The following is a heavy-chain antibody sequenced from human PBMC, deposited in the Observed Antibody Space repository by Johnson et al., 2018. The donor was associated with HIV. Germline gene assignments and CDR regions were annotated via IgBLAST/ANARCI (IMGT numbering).Heavy chain of an antibody. Sequence: QVQLVESGGGVVQPGGSLRLSCAASGFSFSNYGMHWVRQEPGKGLEWVAFIRYDGSEKYYVDSVKGRFTISRDNAKNSLYLQMNSLRAEDTAVYYCAREQQPITYYYDSRDAFDIWGQGTMV. V-gene: IGHV3-30*02. J-gene: IGHJ3*02. CDR2: IRYDGSEK. D-gene: IGHD3-22*01. CDR1: GFSFSNYG. CDR3: AREQQPITYYYDSRDAFDI.